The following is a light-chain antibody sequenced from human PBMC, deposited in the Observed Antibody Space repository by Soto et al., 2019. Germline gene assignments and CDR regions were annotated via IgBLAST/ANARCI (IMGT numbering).Light chain of an antibody. V-gene: IGLV2-14*01. CDR2: EVS. Sequence: QSVLTQPASVPVSPGQSITISCTGTSSDVGGYNYVSWYQQHPGKAPKLMIYEVSNRPSGVSDRFSGSKSGNTASLTISGLQAEDEADYYCGSYTSSRIYVFGAGTKATVL. CDR3: GSYTSSRIYV. J-gene: IGLJ1*01. CDR1: SSDVGGYNY.